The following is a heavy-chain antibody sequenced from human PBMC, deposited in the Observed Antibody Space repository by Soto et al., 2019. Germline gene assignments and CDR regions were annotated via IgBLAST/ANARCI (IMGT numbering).Heavy chain of an antibody. Sequence: GGSLRLSCAASGFTFSNYAMSWVRQAPGKGLEWVSSISGSGGSTHYADSVKGRFTISRDNSKNTLYPQMNSLRAEDTAVYYCAKEDVGGYYYSGLWGQGTLVTVS. CDR2: ISGSGGST. D-gene: IGHD1-26*01. V-gene: IGHV3-23*01. CDR3: AKEDVGGYYYSGL. J-gene: IGHJ4*02. CDR1: GFTFSNYA.